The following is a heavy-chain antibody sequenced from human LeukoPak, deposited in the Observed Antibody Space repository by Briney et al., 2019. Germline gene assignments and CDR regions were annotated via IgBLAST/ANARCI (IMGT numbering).Heavy chain of an antibody. CDR2: ISGSGGST. J-gene: IGHJ6*03. CDR1: GFTFSSYA. Sequence: GGSLRLSCAASGFTFSSYAMSWVRQAPGKGLEWVSAISGSGGSTYYADSVKGRFTISRDNSKNTLYLQMNSLRAEDTAVYYCAAYSLYDFWSGYSRGRYYYYMDVWGKGTTVTVSS. V-gene: IGHV3-23*01. CDR3: AAYSLYDFWSGYSRGRYYYYMDV. D-gene: IGHD3-3*01.